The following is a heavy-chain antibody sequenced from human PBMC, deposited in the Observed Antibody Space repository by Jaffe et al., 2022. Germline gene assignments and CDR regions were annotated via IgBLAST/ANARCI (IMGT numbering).Heavy chain of an antibody. CDR2: INSGSGNII. CDR3: ARLAPGYYYMVV. CDR1: GFGFSNFA. J-gene: IGHJ6*03. Sequence: EVQLVESGGGLVQPGGSLRLSCGASGFGFSNFAVSWVRQAPGKGLEWISYINSGSGNIIYYADSVKGRFTISRDNAKKSLFLQMNSLRAEDTAVYYCARLAPGYYYMVVWGKGTTVTVSS. V-gene: IGHV3-48*03. D-gene: IGHD7-27*01.